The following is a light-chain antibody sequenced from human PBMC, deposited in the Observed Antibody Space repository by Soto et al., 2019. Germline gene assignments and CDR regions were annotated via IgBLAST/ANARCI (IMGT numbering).Light chain of an antibody. CDR2: RAS. CDR3: HHYNNWPPWT. Sequence: EIVMTQSPATLSVFPGERATLSCRASQSVSSNLAWYQQKPGQAPRLLIYRASTRATGIPARFSGSGSGTEFTLTISSLQSEDFAVYYCHHYNNWPPWTFGQGTKVEIK. J-gene: IGKJ1*01. V-gene: IGKV3-15*01. CDR1: QSVSSN.